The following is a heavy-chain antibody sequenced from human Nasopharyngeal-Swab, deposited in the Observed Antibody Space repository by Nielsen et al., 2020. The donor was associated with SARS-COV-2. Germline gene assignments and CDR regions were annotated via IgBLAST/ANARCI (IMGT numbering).Heavy chain of an antibody. V-gene: IGHV5-51*01. CDR2: IYPGDSDT. CDR3: ASYYGSGNDGMDV. Sequence: SFQRSGYSFTSYWIGWVRQMPGKGLAWMGIIYPGDSDTRFSPSFQGQVTISADKSISTAYLQWSSLKASDTAMYYWASYYGSGNDGMDVWGQGTTVTVSS. D-gene: IGHD3-10*01. J-gene: IGHJ6*02. CDR1: GYSFTSYW.